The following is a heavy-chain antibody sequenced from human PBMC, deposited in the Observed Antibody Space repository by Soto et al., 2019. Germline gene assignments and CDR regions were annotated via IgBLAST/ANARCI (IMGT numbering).Heavy chain of an antibody. V-gene: IGHV3-15*01. CDR3: TSLYYGH. D-gene: IGHD4-17*01. J-gene: IGHJ4*02. CDR2: IKSKADGGTT. CDR1: EFTFANAW. Sequence: GGSLGLSCAASEFTFANAWISWVRQAPGKGLEWVGRIKSKADGGTTDYAAPVKGRFTISRDESQNTLYLQMNSLKTEDTAVYYCTSLYYGHWGQGTLVPVSS.